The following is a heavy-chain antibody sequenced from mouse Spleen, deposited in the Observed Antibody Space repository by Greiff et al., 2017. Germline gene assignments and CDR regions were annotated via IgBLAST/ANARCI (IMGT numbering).Heavy chain of an antibody. CDR2: IYPGDGDT. D-gene: IGHD1-1*01. V-gene: IGHV1-82*01. J-gene: IGHJ4*01. CDR3: APGGSSGMDY. Sequence: VQLQQSGPELVKPGASVKISCKASGYAFSSSWMNWVKQRPGKGLEWIGRIYPGDGDTNYNGKFKGKATLTADKSSSTAYMQLSSLTSEDSAVYFCAPGGSSGMDYWGQGTSVTVSS. CDR1: GYAFSSSW.